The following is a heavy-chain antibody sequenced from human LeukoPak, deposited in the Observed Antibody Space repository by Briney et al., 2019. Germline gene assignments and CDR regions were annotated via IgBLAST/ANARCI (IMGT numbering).Heavy chain of an antibody. CDR3: ARLGCSSTSCQTYDAFDI. CDR2: INTDGNST. J-gene: IGHJ3*02. CDR1: GFTFSSHW. V-gene: IGHV3-74*01. D-gene: IGHD2-2*01. Sequence: GGSLRLSCADSGFTFSSHWMHWVRQAPGKGLVWVSRINTDGNSTRSADSVKGRFTISRDNAKNTLFLQMNSLRVEDTAVYYCARLGCSSTSCQTYDAFDIWGQGTMVTVSS.